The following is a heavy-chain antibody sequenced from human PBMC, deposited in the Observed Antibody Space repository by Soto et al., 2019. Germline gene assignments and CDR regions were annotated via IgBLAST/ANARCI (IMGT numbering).Heavy chain of an antibody. D-gene: IGHD3-22*01. V-gene: IGHV3-23*01. Sequence: GGSLRLSCAASGFTFSSYAMSWVRQAPGKGLEWVSAISGSGGSTYYADSVKGRFTISRDNSKNTLYLQMNSLRAEDTAVYYCAKDVGLTMIVVVITGAFDYWGQGTLVTVSS. CDR3: AKDVGLTMIVVVITGAFDY. CDR1: GFTFSSYA. J-gene: IGHJ4*02. CDR2: ISGSGGST.